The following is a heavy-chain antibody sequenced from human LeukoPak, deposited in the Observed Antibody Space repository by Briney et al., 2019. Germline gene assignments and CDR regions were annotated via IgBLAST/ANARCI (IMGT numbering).Heavy chain of an antibody. CDR3: ARDGYSSGWGVFDY. J-gene: IGHJ4*02. CDR2: ISSSSSYI. D-gene: IGHD6-19*01. V-gene: IGHV3-21*01. Sequence: GGSLRLSCAASGFTFSSYSMNWVRQAPGKGREWVSSISSSSSYIYYADSVKGRFTISRDNAKNSLYLQMNSLRAEDTAVYYCARDGYSSGWGVFDYWGQGTLVTVSS. CDR1: GFTFSSYS.